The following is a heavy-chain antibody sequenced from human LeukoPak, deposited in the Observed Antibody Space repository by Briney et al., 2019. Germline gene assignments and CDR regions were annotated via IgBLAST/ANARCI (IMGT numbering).Heavy chain of an antibody. Sequence: SETLSLTCAVYGGSFSGYYWSWIRQPPGEGLEWIGEINHSGSTNYNPSLKSRVTISVDTSKNQFSLKLSSVTAADTAVYYCARVGDYIMQWLVPSPFDYWGQGTLVTVSS. V-gene: IGHV4-34*01. CDR1: GGSFSGYY. D-gene: IGHD6-19*01. CDR3: ARVGDYIMQWLVPSPFDY. CDR2: INHSGST. J-gene: IGHJ4*02.